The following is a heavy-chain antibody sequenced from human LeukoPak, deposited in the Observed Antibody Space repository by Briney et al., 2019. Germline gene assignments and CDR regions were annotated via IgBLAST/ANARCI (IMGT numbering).Heavy chain of an antibody. CDR1: GGSFSGYH. V-gene: IGHV4-34*01. D-gene: IGHD3-3*01. CDR3: ARGPPLEWFHNWFDP. CDR2: INHSGST. Sequence: SETLSLTCAVYGGSFSGYHWSWIRQPPGKGLEWIGEINHSGSTNYNPSLKSRVTISVDTSKNQFSLKLSSVTAADTAVYYCARGPPLEWFHNWFDPWGQGTLVTVSS. J-gene: IGHJ5*02.